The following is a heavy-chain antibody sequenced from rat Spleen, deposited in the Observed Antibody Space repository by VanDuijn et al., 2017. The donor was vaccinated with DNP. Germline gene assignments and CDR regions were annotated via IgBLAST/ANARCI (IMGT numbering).Heavy chain of an antibody. Sequence: VQLKESGPGLVQPSQTLSLTCTVSGFSLNSYGVSWVRQPPGKGPEWIASITSGGGITYYPDSVKGRFTISRDDAKSTLYLQMDSLRSEDTATYYCARQEGIVRGFDYWGQGVMVTVSS. J-gene: IGHJ2*01. CDR1: GFSLNSYG. CDR3: ARQEGIVRGFDY. CDR2: ITSGGGIT. D-gene: IGHD1-11*01. V-gene: IGHV5-31*01.